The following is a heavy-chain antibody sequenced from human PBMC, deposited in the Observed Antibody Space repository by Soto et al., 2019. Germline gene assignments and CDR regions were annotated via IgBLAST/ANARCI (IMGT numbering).Heavy chain of an antibody. CDR1: GGSFSGYY. J-gene: IGHJ5*02. D-gene: IGHD2-2*01. CDR2: INHSGST. CDR3: ARRLGCSSTSCGSTKINWFDP. Sequence: SETLSLTCAVYGGSFSGYYWSWIRQPPGKGLEWIGEINHSGSTNYNPSLKSRVTISVDTSKNQFSLKLSSVTAADTAVYYCARRLGCSSTSCGSTKINWFDPWGQGTLVTVSS. V-gene: IGHV4-34*01.